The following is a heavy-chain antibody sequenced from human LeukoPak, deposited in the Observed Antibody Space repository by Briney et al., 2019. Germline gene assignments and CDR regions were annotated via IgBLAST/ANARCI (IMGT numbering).Heavy chain of an antibody. CDR3: ARDLLRYCSGGSCNSFFDP. D-gene: IGHD2-15*01. V-gene: IGHV4-4*07. CDR2: IYTSGST. CDR1: GGSISSYY. Sequence: SETLSLTCTVSGGSISSYYWSWIRQPAGKGLEWIGRIYTSGSTNYNPSLKSRVTMLVDTSKNQFSLKLSSVTAADTAVYYCARDLLRYCSGGSCNSFFDPWGQGTLVTVSS. J-gene: IGHJ5*02.